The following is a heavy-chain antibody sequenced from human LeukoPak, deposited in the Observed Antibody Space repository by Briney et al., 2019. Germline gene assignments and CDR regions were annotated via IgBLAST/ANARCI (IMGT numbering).Heavy chain of an antibody. J-gene: IGHJ4*02. CDR3: ASYSSGRYYFDY. Sequence: PGGSLRLSCAASGFTVSSNYMSWVRQAPGKGLEWVSVLYPGGTTNYADSVKGRFTISRDSSKNTLYLQMNSLRAEDTAVYYSASYSSGRYYFDYWGQGTLVTVPS. CDR1: GFTVSSNY. D-gene: IGHD6-19*01. V-gene: IGHV3-53*01. CDR2: LYPGGTT.